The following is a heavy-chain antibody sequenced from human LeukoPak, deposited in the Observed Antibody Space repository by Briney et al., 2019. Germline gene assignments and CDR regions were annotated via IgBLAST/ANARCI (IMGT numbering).Heavy chain of an antibody. CDR2: ISYDGSNK. J-gene: IGHJ6*03. V-gene: IGHV3-30-3*01. Sequence: GGSLRLSCAASGFTFSSYAMHWVRRAPGKGLEWVAVISYDGSNKYYADSVKGRFTISRDNSKNTLYLQMNSLRAEDTAVYYCARDLRWGSSWYNSHLYYYYYMDVWGKGTTVTVSS. CDR3: ARDLRWGSSWYNSHLYYYYYMDV. D-gene: IGHD6-13*01. CDR1: GFTFSSYA.